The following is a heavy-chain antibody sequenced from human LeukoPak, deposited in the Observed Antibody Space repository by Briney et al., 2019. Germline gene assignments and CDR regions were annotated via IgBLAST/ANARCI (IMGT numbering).Heavy chain of an antibody. CDR3: ARGEGCDYLSAVSPFDY. Sequence: KPSESLSLTCTVSGRSISSYYWSWIRQPPGKGLEWVGYIYYSGRTNYNPSFKSRVTISVDPYKNQFSLKQSYVTAADTAVSCCARGEGCDYLSAVSPFDYWGQGTLVTVSS. V-gene: IGHV4-59*01. CDR1: GRSISSYY. J-gene: IGHJ4*02. D-gene: IGHD5-12*01. CDR2: IYYSGRT.